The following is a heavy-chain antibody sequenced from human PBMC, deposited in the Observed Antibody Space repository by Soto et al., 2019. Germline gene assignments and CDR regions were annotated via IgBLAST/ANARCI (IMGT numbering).Heavy chain of an antibody. Sequence: GASVKVSCKASGGTFSSYTISWVRQAPGQGLEWMGRIIPILGIANYAQKFQGRVTITADKSTSTAYMELSSLRSEDTAVYYCARAPGVGYYYYYYMDVWGKGTTVTVSS. J-gene: IGHJ6*03. CDR1: GGTFSSYT. D-gene: IGHD3-3*01. CDR3: ARAPGVGYYYYYYMDV. CDR2: IIPILGIA. V-gene: IGHV1-69*02.